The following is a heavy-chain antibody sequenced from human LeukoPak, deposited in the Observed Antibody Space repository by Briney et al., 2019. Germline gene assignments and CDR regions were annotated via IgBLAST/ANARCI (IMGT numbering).Heavy chain of an antibody. J-gene: IGHJ4*02. Sequence: GGSLRLSCAASGFTFSSHWMSWVRQAPGKGLEWVANIKQDGSEKYYVDSVKGRFTISRDNAKNSLYLQMNSLRAEDTAVYYCARKNGLDYWGQGTLVTVSS. CDR2: IKQDGSEK. CDR3: ARKNGLDY. CDR1: GFTFSSHW. V-gene: IGHV3-7*01.